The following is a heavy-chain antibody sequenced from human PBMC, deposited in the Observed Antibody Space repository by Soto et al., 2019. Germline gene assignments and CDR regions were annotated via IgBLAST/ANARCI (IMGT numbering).Heavy chain of an antibody. J-gene: IGHJ4*02. V-gene: IGHV3-23*01. CDR2: ITSSSDRT. Sequence: EVQLLESGGGLVQPGGSLRLSCAASGFTFSNFAMSWVRQAPGKGLEWVSSITSSSDRTYYAASVKGRFTISRDDSKNTLFLQMYGLRAADTAVYFCVEGGFDDGFDYWGQGTLVTVSS. CDR1: GFTFSNFA. D-gene: IGHD3-10*01. CDR3: VEGGFDDGFDY.